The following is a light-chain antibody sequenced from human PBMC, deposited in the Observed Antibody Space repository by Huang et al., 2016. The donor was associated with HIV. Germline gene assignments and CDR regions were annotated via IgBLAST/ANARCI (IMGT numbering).Light chain of an antibody. CDR1: QGFGNA. V-gene: IGKV1-6*01. CDR3: LQDDNYPQT. CDR2: AAS. J-gene: IGKJ1*01. Sequence: AIHMTQSPSSRSASVGDTVTSTCRARQGFGNALGWYQQRPGKAPKLVIYAASSLQSGGPSRFSGSGSGTDFTITISSLQPEDFATYYCLQDDNYPQTCGQGTKVEIK.